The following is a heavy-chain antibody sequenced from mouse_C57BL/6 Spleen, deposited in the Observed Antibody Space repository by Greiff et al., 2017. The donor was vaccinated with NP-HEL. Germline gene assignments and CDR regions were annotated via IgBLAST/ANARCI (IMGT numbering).Heavy chain of an antibody. Sequence: QVQLQQSDAELVKPGASVKISCKVSGYTFTDHTIHWMKQRPEQGLEWIGYIYPRDGSTKYNEKFKGKATLTADKSSSTAYMQLNSLTSEDSAVYFCARRSIYDGYYPYYFDYWGQGTTLTVSS. CDR2: IYPRDGST. V-gene: IGHV1-78*01. D-gene: IGHD2-3*01. CDR1: GYTFTDHT. CDR3: ARRSIYDGYYPYYFDY. J-gene: IGHJ2*01.